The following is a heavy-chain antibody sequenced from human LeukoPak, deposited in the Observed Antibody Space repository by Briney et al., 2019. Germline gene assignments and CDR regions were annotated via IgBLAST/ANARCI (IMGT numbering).Heavy chain of an antibody. CDR2: INHSGST. V-gene: IGHV4-34*01. CDR1: GGSFSGYY. J-gene: IGHJ4*02. CDR3: ASRRITIFGVAAANDY. D-gene: IGHD3-3*01. Sequence: SETLSLTCSVYGGSFSGYYWSWIRQPPGKGLEWIGEINHSGSTNYNPSLKGRVTISVDTSKNQFSLKLSSVTAADTAVYYCASRRITIFGVAAANDYWGQGTLVTVSS.